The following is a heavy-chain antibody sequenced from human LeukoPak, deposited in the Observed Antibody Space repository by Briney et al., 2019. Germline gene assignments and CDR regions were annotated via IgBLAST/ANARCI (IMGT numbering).Heavy chain of an antibody. CDR2: IKQDGSEK. CDR3: VQRGYSYGFDY. CDR1: GFTFSSYW. V-gene: IGHV3-7*01. J-gene: IGHJ4*02. Sequence: PGGSLRLSCAASGFTFSSYWMSWVSQAPGKGLEWVANIKQDGSEKYYVDSVKGRFTISRDNAKNSLYLQMNSLRAEDTAVYYCVQRGYSYGFDYWGQGTLVTVSS. D-gene: IGHD5-18*01.